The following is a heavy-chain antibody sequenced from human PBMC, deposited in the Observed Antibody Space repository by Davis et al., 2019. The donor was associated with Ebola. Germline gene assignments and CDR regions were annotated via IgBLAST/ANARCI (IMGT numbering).Heavy chain of an antibody. D-gene: IGHD6-6*01. Sequence: GGSLRLSCAASGFTFSNYWMSWVRQAPGKGLEWVANIEQDGSEKYYVDSVKGRFTISRDNAKNSLYLQMNSLRAEDAAVYYCARGVKGSSSSWYYYYAMDVWGQGTTVTVSS. CDR1: GFTFSNYW. CDR2: IEQDGSEK. CDR3: ARGVKGSSSSWYYYYAMDV. J-gene: IGHJ6*02. V-gene: IGHV3-7*03.